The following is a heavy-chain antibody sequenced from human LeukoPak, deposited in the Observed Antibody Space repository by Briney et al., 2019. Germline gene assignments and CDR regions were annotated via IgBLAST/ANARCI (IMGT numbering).Heavy chain of an antibody. J-gene: IGHJ4*02. V-gene: IGHV7-4-1*02. CDR2: INTNTGNP. CDR3: ARPYCSGGSCYWIDY. CDR1: GYTFTSYY. D-gene: IGHD2-15*01. Sequence: ASVKVSCKASGYTFTSYYMHWVRQAPGQGLEWMGWINTNTGNPTYAQGFTGRFVFSLDTSVSTAYLQISSLKAEDTAVYYCARPYCSGGSCYWIDYWGQGTLVTVSS.